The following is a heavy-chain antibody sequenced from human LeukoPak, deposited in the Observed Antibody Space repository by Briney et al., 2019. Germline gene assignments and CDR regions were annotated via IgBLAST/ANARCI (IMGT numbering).Heavy chain of an antibody. V-gene: IGHV3-21*01. CDR3: ARETLAYCGGDCPTWDY. Sequence: GGWLRLSCAASGFTFSSYSMNWVRQAPGKGLEWVSSISSSSSYIYYADSVKGRFTISRDNAKNSLYLQMNSLRAEDTAVYYCARETLAYCGGDCPTWDYWGQGTLVTVSS. CDR1: GFTFSSYS. J-gene: IGHJ4*02. CDR2: ISSSSSYI. D-gene: IGHD2-21*02.